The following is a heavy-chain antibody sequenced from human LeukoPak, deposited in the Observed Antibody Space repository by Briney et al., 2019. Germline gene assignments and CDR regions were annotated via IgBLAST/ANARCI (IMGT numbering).Heavy chain of an antibody. V-gene: IGHV4-59*08. CDR3: ARRGYSGYHWDS. D-gene: IGHD5-12*01. CDR2: IYYSGTT. CDR1: GGSLSSYY. Sequence: PSETLSLTCTVSGGSLSSYYWSWIRQPPGKGLEWIGNIYYSGTTNYNPSLKSRLTISVDPPKNQFSLKLSSMSAADTAVYYCARRGYSGYHWDSWGQGTLVTVSS. J-gene: IGHJ5*01.